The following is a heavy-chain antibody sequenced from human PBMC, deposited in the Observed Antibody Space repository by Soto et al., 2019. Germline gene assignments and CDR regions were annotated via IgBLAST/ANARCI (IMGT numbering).Heavy chain of an antibody. V-gene: IGHV4-34*02. J-gene: IGHJ5*02. Sequence: QEQLQQWGAGLLKPSETLSLTCAVYGGSFSGYYWSWIRQPPGKGLEWIGEINDSGRTNYNPSLKSRVTMSHHTSERQFSLRLSSVTVADTAVYYCARATPSDSSAWYGDWFDPWGQGTLVTVSS. D-gene: IGHD6-19*01. CDR3: ARATPSDSSAWYGDWFDP. CDR2: INDSGRT. CDR1: GGSFSGYY.